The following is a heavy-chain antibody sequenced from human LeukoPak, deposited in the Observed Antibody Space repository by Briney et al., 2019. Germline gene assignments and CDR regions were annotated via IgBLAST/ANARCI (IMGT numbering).Heavy chain of an antibody. CDR2: IRFDGGSQ. D-gene: IGHD3-22*01. J-gene: IGHJ4*02. Sequence: GGSLRVSCVASGFIFRGYGMHWVRQAPGKGLEWVAYIRFDGGSQYYADAVKGRFTISRDNAKDTLYLQMNSLRVEDTAVYYCAKDSSGYGEDYFDYWGQGTLVTVSS. V-gene: IGHV3-30*02. CDR1: GFIFRGYG. CDR3: AKDSSGYGEDYFDY.